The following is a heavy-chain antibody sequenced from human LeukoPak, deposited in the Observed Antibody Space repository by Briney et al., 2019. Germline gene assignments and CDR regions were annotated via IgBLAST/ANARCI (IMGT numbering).Heavy chain of an antibody. CDR1: GFTFSDYY. CDR2: ISSSSSYT. Sequence: GGSLRLSCAASGFTFSDYYMSWIRQAPGKGLERVSYISSSSSYTNYADSVKGRFTISRDNAKNSLYLQMNSLRAKDTAVYYCARDQVVPAALNNYYYYGMDVWGKGTTVTVSS. CDR3: ARDQVVPAALNNYYYYGMDV. J-gene: IGHJ6*04. D-gene: IGHD2-2*01. V-gene: IGHV3-11*06.